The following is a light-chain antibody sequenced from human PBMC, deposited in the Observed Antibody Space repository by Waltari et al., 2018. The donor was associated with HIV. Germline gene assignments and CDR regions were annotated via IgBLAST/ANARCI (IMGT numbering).Light chain of an antibody. J-gene: IGLJ3*02. CDR2: DNN. CDR1: SSNIGKNY. CDR3: GTWDSSLSAWV. Sequence: QSVLTQPPSVSAAPGQKVTISCSGSSSNIGKNYVCWYQQLPGTAPKLLIYDNNKRPSGSPYRFSGSKSGTSATLGITGLQTGDEADYYCGTWDSSLSAWVFGGGTKLTVL. V-gene: IGLV1-51*01.